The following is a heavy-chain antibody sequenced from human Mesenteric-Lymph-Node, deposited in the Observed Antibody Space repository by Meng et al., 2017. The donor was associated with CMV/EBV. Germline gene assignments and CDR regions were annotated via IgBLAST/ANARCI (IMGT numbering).Heavy chain of an antibody. J-gene: IGHJ5*02. V-gene: IGHV3-20*04. Sequence: GESLKISCAASGFTFDDYGMSWVRQAPGKGLEWVSGINWNGGSTGYADSVKGRFTISRDNAKNSLYLQMNSLRAEDTAVYYCTRPLWFGDFTFDPWGQGTLVTVSS. CDR3: TRPLWFGDFTFDP. CDR1: GFTFDDYG. D-gene: IGHD3-10*01. CDR2: INWNGGST.